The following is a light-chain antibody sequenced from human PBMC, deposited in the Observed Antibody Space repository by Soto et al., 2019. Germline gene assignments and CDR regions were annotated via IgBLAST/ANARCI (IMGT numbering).Light chain of an antibody. Sequence: DIQMTQSPSSLSTSVGDRVTITCRARQGISNYLAWYQQKPGKVPKLLIYAASTLQSGVPSRFSGSGSGTDFTLTISSVQPEDVSTYYCQKYNSAPWTFGQGTKVAIK. J-gene: IGKJ1*01. CDR1: QGISNY. CDR2: AAS. CDR3: QKYNSAPWT. V-gene: IGKV1-27*01.